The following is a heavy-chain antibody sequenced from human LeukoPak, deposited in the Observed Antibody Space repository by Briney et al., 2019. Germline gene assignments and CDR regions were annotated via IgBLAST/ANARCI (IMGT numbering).Heavy chain of an antibody. D-gene: IGHD2-2*01. CDR3: AKVISVYCSSTTCYFDF. V-gene: IGHV3-23*01. Sequence: GGSLRLSCAASGFTFSSYAMSWVRQAPGKGLEWVSAISGGGGSTYYADSVKGRFTISRDNSKNTLYLQMNSLRAEDTAVYYCAKVISVYCSSTTCYFDFWGQGTLVTVSS. J-gene: IGHJ4*02. CDR1: GFTFSSYA. CDR2: ISGGGGST.